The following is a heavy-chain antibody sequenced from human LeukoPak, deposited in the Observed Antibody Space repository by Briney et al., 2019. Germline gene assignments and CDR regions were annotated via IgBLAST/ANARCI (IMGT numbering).Heavy chain of an antibody. CDR3: TRDEPIGVFDI. D-gene: IGHD1-14*01. V-gene: IGHV3-21*01. CDR2: ISTSSSYI. Sequence: GGSLRLSCAASGFTFSSYSMNWVRQAPGKGLKWVSTISTSSSYIYYEDSLKGRFTISRDNAKNSLYLQMSSLRAEDTAVYYCTRDEPIGVFDIWGQGTMVSVSS. J-gene: IGHJ3*02. CDR1: GFTFSSYS.